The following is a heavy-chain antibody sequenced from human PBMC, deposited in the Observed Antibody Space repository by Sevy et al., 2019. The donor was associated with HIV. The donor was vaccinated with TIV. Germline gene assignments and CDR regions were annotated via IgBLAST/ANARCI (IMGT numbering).Heavy chain of an antibody. V-gene: IGHV3-9*01. CDR1: GFTFDDYA. D-gene: IGHD6-6*01. CDR2: ISWNSGSI. Sequence: GGSLRLSCAASGFTFDDYAMHWVRQAPGKGLEWVSGISWNSGSIGYADSVKGRFTISRDNAKNSLYLQMNSLRAEDTALYYCAKAMMAARPMYFFDYWGQGTLVTVSS. J-gene: IGHJ4*02. CDR3: AKAMMAARPMYFFDY.